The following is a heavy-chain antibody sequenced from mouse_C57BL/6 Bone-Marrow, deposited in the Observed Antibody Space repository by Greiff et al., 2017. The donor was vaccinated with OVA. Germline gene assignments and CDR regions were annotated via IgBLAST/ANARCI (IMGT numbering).Heavy chain of an antibody. V-gene: IGHV1-20*01. CDR1: GYSFTGYF. CDR2: ISPYNGDN. J-gene: IGHJ4*01. Sequence: EVKLVESGPELVKPGDSVKISCTASGYSFTGYFMNWVMQSHGKSLEWIGRISPYNGDNFYNQKFKGKATLTVDKSSSTAHLELRRLTAEDSAVYYCARGVYDGYYGYALDYWGQGTSVTVSS. CDR3: ARGVYDGYYGYALDY. D-gene: IGHD2-3*01.